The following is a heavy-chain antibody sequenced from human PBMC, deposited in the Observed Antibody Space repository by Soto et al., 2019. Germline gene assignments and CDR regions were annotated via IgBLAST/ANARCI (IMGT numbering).Heavy chain of an antibody. CDR2: IYHSGST. CDR1: GGSISSGGYS. Sequence: PSETLSLTCAVSGGSISSGGYSWSWIRQPPGKGLEWIGYIYHSGSTYYNPSLKSRVTISVDRSKNQFSLKLSSVTAADTAVYYCARTKYYDSSREDPFFDYWGQGTLVTVSS. J-gene: IGHJ4*02. V-gene: IGHV4-30-2*01. CDR3: ARTKYYDSSREDPFFDY. D-gene: IGHD3-22*01.